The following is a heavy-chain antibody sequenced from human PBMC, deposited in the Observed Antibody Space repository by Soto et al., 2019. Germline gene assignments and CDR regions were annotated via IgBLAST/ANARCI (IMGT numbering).Heavy chain of an antibody. V-gene: IGHV1-46*04. D-gene: IGHD3-10*01. CDR2: INPSGGST. Sequence: QVQLVQSGAEVKKPGASVKVSCKASGYTFTSYYMHWVRQAPGQGLEWMGIINPSGGSTSYAQKSQGRVTMTRDTSTRTVYMQLSSLRSEDTAVYYCALGMDRGTPGWYYYYGMDVWGQGTTVTVSS. J-gene: IGHJ6*02. CDR3: ALGMDRGTPGWYYYYGMDV. CDR1: GYTFTSYY.